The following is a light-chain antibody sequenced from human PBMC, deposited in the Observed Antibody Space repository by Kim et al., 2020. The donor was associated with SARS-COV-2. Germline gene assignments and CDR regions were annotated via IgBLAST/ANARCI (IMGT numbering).Light chain of an antibody. CDR3: QKYDSAPWT. CDR2: GAS. Sequence: DIQVTQSPSSLYASVGDRATITCRASQGISNNLAWYQQKPGKVPKLLIYGASTLQSGVPSRFSGSGSGTDFTLTISSLQPEDVAIYYCQKYDSAPWTFGQGTKVDIK. J-gene: IGKJ1*01. V-gene: IGKV1-27*01. CDR1: QGISNN.